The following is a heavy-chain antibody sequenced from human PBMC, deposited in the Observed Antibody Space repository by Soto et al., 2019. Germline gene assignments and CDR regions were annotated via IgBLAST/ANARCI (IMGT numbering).Heavy chain of an antibody. Sequence: QVQLQESGPGLVKPSQTLSLTCTVSGGSISSDDYYWSWIRQPPGKGLEWIGYIYYSGNTYYNPSLKSRVTISMDTSKNHFSLRLSSVTAADTAVYYCAREGFGANWFDPWGQGTLVTVSS. J-gene: IGHJ5*02. CDR2: IYYSGNT. CDR1: GGSISSDDYY. D-gene: IGHD3-10*01. V-gene: IGHV4-30-4*01. CDR3: AREGFGANWFDP.